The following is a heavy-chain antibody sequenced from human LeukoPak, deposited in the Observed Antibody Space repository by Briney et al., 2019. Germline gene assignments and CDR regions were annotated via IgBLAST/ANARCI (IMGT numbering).Heavy chain of an antibody. D-gene: IGHD2-2*01. CDR1: GGSFSGYY. V-gene: IGHV4-34*01. CDR2: INHSGST. J-gene: IGHJ5*02. Sequence: SETLSLTCAVYGGSFSGYYWSWIRQPPGKGLEWIGEINHSGSTNYNPSLKSRVTISVDTSKNQFSLKLSSVTAADTAVYYCARGLSRVWSYCSSTSCYAYNWFDPWGQGTLVTVSS. CDR3: ARGLSRVWSYCSSTSCYAYNWFDP.